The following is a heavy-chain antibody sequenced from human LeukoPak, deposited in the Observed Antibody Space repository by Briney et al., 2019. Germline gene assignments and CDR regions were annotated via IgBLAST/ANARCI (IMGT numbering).Heavy chain of an antibody. Sequence: PGGSLRLSCAASGFTFSSYGMSWVRQAPGKGLDGVSAISGSGDFTYYADSVKGRFTISRDNSKNTLNLQMNSLRAEDTALYYCAKVPYGSGTRGGFDYWGQGTLVTVSS. V-gene: IGHV3-23*01. D-gene: IGHD3-10*01. CDR3: AKVPYGSGTRGGFDY. CDR1: GFTFSSYG. J-gene: IGHJ4*02. CDR2: ISGSGDFT.